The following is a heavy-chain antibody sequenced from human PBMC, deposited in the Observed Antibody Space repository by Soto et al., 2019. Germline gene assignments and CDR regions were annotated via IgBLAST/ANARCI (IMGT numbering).Heavy chain of an antibody. CDR2: IKRGGDEQ. CDR1: GFTFDTYW. Sequence: GGSLRLSCAASGFTFDTYWMTWVRQAPGQGLEWVASIKRGGDEQLYVDSVQGRFVISRDDGKRSVSLKMDSRTGEDTATYYCVGSSDWIFDFWGQGTLVTVSS. V-gene: IGHV3-7*01. D-gene: IGHD2-21*02. CDR3: VGSSDWIFDF. J-gene: IGHJ4*02.